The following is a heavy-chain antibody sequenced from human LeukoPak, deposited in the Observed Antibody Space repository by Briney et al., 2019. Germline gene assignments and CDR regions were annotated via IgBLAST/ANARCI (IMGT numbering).Heavy chain of an antibody. CDR1: GGTFSSYA. V-gene: IGHV1-69*13. CDR3: AREYDLWSGNYYYMDV. Sequence: GASVKVSCKASGGTFSSYAISWVRQAPGQGLEWMGEIIPIFGTANYAQKFQGRVTITADESTSTAYMELSSLRSEDTAVYYCAREYDLWSGNYYYMDVWGKGTTVTVSS. D-gene: IGHD3-3*01. J-gene: IGHJ6*03. CDR2: IIPIFGTA.